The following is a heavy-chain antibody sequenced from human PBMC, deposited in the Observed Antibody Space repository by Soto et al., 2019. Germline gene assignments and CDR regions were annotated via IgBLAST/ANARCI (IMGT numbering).Heavy chain of an antibody. V-gene: IGHV3-33*08. CDR2: IWYDGSKE. D-gene: IGHD3-16*01. J-gene: IGHJ4*01. CDR1: GFTFSSHG. Sequence: QVQLVESGGGVVQPGMSLRLSCATSGFTFSSHGMQWVRKAPGKGLEWVAVIWYDGSKEYYADSVKRRFTISRDNSKNTVDLQMNSMIVEDTAVSYCARLEGVAFYYWCRGTLGAFAS. CDR3: ARLEGVAFYY.